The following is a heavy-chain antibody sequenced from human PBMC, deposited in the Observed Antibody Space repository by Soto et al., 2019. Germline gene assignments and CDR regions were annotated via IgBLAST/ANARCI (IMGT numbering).Heavy chain of an antibody. CDR3: ARALGYAFDL. D-gene: IGHD7-27*01. J-gene: IGHJ3*01. V-gene: IGHV3-64*01. CDR2: ISSNGGST. CDR1: GFTFSSYA. Sequence: VGSLRLSCAASGFTFSSYAMHWGRQAPGKGLEYVSAISSNGGSTYYANSVKGRFTISRDNSKNTLYLQMGSLRAEDMAVYYCARALGYAFDLWGQGTMVTVS.